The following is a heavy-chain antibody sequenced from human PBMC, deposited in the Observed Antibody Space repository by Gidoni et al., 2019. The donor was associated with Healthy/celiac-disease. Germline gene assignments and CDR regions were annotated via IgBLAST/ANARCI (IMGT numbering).Heavy chain of an antibody. D-gene: IGHD6-13*01. J-gene: IGHJ4*02. Sequence: EVQLVESGGGLVQPGRSLRLSCAASGFTFDDYAMHWVRQAPGKGLEWVSGISWNSGSIGYADSVKGRFTISRDNAKNSLYLQMNSLRAEDTALYYCAKARPRSSSWGKNYFDYWGQGTLVTVSS. CDR2: ISWNSGSI. CDR3: AKARPRSSSWGKNYFDY. CDR1: GFTFDDYA. V-gene: IGHV3-9*01.